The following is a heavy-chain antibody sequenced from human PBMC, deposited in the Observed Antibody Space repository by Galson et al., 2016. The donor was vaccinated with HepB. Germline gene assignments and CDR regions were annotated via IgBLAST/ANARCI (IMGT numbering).Heavy chain of an antibody. Sequence: SLRLSCAVSGFTFRSYWMSWVRQAPGRGLEWVANIKQDGSEKYYLGSVKGRFTISRDNAKNSLSLQMNSLRVEDTAVYYCARDSWDIVVVSPAMFTFDIWGQGTMVTVSP. D-gene: IGHD2-2*01. CDR2: IKQDGSEK. V-gene: IGHV3-7*01. CDR1: GFTFRSYW. CDR3: ARDSWDIVVVSPAMFTFDI. J-gene: IGHJ3*02.